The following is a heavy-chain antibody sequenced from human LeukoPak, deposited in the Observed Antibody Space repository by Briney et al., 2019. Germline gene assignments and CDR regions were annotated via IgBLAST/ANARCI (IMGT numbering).Heavy chain of an antibody. V-gene: IGHV4-34*01. D-gene: IGHD3-10*01. CDR1: GFTFSNAW. J-gene: IGHJ3*02. CDR2: INHSGST. Sequence: GSLRLSCAASGFTFSNAWMNWVRQPPGKGLEWIGEINHSGSTNYNPSLKSRVTISVDTSKNQFSLKLSSVTAADTAVYYCARHGSRLAPTKKITMVRGGRRMLAFDIWGQGTMVTVSS. CDR3: ARHGSRLAPTKKITMVRGGRRMLAFDI.